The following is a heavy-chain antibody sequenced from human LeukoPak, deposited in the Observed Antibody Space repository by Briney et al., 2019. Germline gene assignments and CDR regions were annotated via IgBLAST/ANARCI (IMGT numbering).Heavy chain of an antibody. D-gene: IGHD6-13*01. CDR2: IYISGST. Sequence: PSETLSLTCTVSGGSISSYYWSWIRQPAGKGLEWIGRIYISGSTNYNPSLKSRVTISVDTSKNQFSLKLSSVTAADTAVYYCARVSAAGTYYYYYMDVWGKGTTVTISS. CDR3: ARVSAAGTYYYYYMDV. J-gene: IGHJ6*03. CDR1: GGSISSYY. V-gene: IGHV4-4*07.